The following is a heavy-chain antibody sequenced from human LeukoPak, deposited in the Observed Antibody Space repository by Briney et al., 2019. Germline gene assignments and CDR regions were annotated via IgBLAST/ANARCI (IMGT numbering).Heavy chain of an antibody. J-gene: IGHJ3*01. CDR3: ATPYCSRISCLDVSNM. V-gene: IGHV4-31*03. Sequence: SETLSLTCNVSGVSVRDGRYYWTWIRQDPGKGLEWIGYKYYSGSAKYNPSLKSRLTISIDTSKNQCSLQLSSVTAAETATYYCATPYCSRISCLDVSNMGGQGTRGTASS. D-gene: IGHD2-2*01. CDR2: KYYSGSA. CDR1: GVSVRDGRYY.